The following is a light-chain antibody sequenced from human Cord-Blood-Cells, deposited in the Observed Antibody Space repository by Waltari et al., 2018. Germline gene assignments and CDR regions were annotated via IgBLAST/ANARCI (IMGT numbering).Light chain of an antibody. Sequence: DIQMTQSPSSLSASVGDRVTITCRASQSISSYLNWYQQKPGKAPKLLIYAASSLQSGVPSRFSGSGAETDFTLTISSLQPEDFATYYCQQSYSTPYTFGQGTTLEIK. CDR2: AAS. J-gene: IGKJ2*01. V-gene: IGKV1-39*01. CDR3: QQSYSTPYT. CDR1: QSISSY.